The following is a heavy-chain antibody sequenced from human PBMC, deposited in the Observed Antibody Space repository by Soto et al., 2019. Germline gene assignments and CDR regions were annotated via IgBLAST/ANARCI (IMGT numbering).Heavy chain of an antibody. CDR3: ARRTPADYDFWSGYFPAYYYMDV. D-gene: IGHD3-3*01. J-gene: IGHJ6*03. CDR1: GGSISSSSSY. Sequence: SETLSLTCTVSGGSISSSSSYWGWIRQPPGKGLEWIGYIYYSGSTNYNPSLKSRVTISVDTSKNQFSLKLNSVTAADTAVYYCARRTPADYDFWSGYFPAYYYMDVWGKGTTVTVSS. CDR2: IYYSGST. V-gene: IGHV4-39*01.